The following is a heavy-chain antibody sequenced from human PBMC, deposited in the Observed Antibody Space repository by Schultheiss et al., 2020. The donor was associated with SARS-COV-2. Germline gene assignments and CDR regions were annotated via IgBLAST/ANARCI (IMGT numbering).Heavy chain of an antibody. Sequence: SETLSLTCTVSGGSISSYYWSWIRQPAGKGLEWIGRIYTSGSTNYNPSLKSRVTMSVDTSKNQFSLKLSSVTAADTAVYYCARVALHYYDSSGYSDYWGQGTLVTVSS. CDR1: GGSISSYY. CDR3: ARVALHYYDSSGYSDY. D-gene: IGHD3-22*01. CDR2: IYTSGST. J-gene: IGHJ4*02. V-gene: IGHV4-4*07.